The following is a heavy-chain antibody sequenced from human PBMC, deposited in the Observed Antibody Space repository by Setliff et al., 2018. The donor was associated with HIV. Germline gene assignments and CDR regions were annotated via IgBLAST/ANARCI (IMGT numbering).Heavy chain of an antibody. J-gene: IGHJ4*02. CDR1: GFTFSIYG. CDR2: IRYDGSNK. Sequence: GGSLRLSCAASGFTFSIYGMHWVRQAPGKGLEWVAFIRYDGSNKYYVDSVKGRFTISRDNSKNTLYLQMNSLRAEDTAVYYCAKPPRPSSWPQYYFDYWGQGTLVTVSS. D-gene: IGHD6-13*01. V-gene: IGHV3-30*02. CDR3: AKPPRPSSWPQYYFDY.